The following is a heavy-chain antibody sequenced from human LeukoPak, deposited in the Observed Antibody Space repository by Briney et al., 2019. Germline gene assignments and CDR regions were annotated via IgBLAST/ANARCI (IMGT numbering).Heavy chain of an antibody. J-gene: IGHJ6*03. CDR2: INWNGSST. CDR1: GFTFDDYG. CDR3: ARGGYSSGWSDTYYFYTDV. Sequence: GGSLRLSCAASGFTFDDYGMTWVRQAPGKGLEWASGINWNGSSTAYADSVKGRFTMSRDNAKNSLYLQMNGLRGDDTALYYCARGGYSSGWSDTYYFYTDVWGKGTTVTVSS. V-gene: IGHV3-20*04. D-gene: IGHD6-19*01.